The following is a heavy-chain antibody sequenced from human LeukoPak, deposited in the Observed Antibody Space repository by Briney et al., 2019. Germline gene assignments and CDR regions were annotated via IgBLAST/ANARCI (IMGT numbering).Heavy chain of an antibody. CDR3: AREAYYYYYMDV. CDR2: ISSSSYI. J-gene: IGHJ6*03. CDR1: GFPFSSHG. Sequence: PGGSLRLSCAGSGFPFSSHGMNWVRQAPGKGLEWVSSISSSSYIYYADSVKGRFTISRDNAKNSLYLQMNSLRAEDTAVYYCAREAYYYYYMDVWGKGTTVTVSS. V-gene: IGHV3-21*01.